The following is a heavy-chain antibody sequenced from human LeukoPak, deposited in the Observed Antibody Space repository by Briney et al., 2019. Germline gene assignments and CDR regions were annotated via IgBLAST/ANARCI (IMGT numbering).Heavy chain of an antibody. CDR2: INHSGST. CDR3: ARRLRYYYDSSGYYFP. D-gene: IGHD3-22*01. CDR1: GGSISSYY. Sequence: SETLSLTCTVSGGSISSYYWSWIRQPPGEGLEWIGEINHSGSTNYNPSLKSRATISVDTSKNQFSLKLSSVTAADTAVYYCARRLRYYYDSSGYYFPWGQGTLVTVST. J-gene: IGHJ5*02. V-gene: IGHV4-34*01.